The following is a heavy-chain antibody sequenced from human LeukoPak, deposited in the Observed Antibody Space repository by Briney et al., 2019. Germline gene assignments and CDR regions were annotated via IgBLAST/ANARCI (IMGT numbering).Heavy chain of an antibody. CDR1: GFTFSSYK. CDR2: ISSSGSTI. Sequence: PGGSLRLSCAASGFTFSSYKMNWVRQAPGKGLEWVSYISSSGSTIYYADSVKGRFTISRDNAKNSLYLQMNSLRAEDTAVYYCARDPRSGWDYWGQGTLVTVSS. V-gene: IGHV3-48*03. CDR3: ARDPRSGWDY. D-gene: IGHD6-19*01. J-gene: IGHJ4*02.